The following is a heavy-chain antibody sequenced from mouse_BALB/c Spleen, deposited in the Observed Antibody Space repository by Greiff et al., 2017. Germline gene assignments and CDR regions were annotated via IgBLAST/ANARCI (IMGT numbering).Heavy chain of an antibody. V-gene: IGHV5-9-4*01. CDR3: ARRDYDFYYAMDY. CDR1: GFTFSSYA. Sequence: EVQLVESGGGLVKPGGSLKLSCAASGFTFSSYAMSWVRQSPEKRLEWVAEISSGGSYTYYPDTVTGRFTISRDNAKNTLYLEMSSLRSEDTAMYYCARRDYDFYYAMDYWGQGTSVTVSS. CDR2: ISSGGSYT. J-gene: IGHJ4*01. D-gene: IGHD2-4*01.